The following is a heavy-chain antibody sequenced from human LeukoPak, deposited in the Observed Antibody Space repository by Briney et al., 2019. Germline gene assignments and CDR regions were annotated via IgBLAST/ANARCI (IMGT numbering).Heavy chain of an antibody. J-gene: IGHJ6*03. CDR1: GFTFSSYG. CDR3: AKDRCSNGIGCYYYYMDV. D-gene: IGHD2-8*01. Sequence: GGSLRLSCAASGFTFSSYGMHWVRQAPGKGLEWVAYIQYDGSNEQYADSVKGRFSVSRDSSKNILYLQLNSLRAEDTAVYYCAKDRCSNGIGCYYYYMDVWGKGTTVTISS. V-gene: IGHV3-30*02. CDR2: IQYDGSNE.